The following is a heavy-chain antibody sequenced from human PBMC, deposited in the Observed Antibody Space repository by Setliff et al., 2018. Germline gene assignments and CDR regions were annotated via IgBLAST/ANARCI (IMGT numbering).Heavy chain of an antibody. Sequence: SETLSLTCTVSGDSISSGSYYWTWIRQPAGKGLEWIGHFHTGGSTNYNRSLRSRVSISVDTSKNQFSLKLSSVTAADTATYYCARAGPTVTFFRVLVISWWDPWGQGSPVTSPQ. CDR3: ARAGPTVTFFRVLVISWWDP. J-gene: IGHJ5*02. CDR1: GDSISSGSYY. CDR2: FHTGGST. V-gene: IGHV4-61*09. D-gene: IGHD3-3*01.